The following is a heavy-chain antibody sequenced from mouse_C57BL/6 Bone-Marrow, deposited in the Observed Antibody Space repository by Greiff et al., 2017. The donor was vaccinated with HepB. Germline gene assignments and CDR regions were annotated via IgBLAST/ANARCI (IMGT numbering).Heavy chain of an antibody. V-gene: IGHV5-6*02. Sequence: EVKLVESGGDLVKPGGSLKLSCAASGFTFSSYGMSWVRQTPDKRLEWVATISSGGSYTYNPDSVKGRFTISRDNAKNTLYLQMSSLKSEDTAMYYCATFYYDLWFAYWGQGTLVTVSA. CDR2: ISSGGSYT. CDR1: GFTFSSYG. D-gene: IGHD2-4*01. CDR3: ATFYYDLWFAY. J-gene: IGHJ3*01.